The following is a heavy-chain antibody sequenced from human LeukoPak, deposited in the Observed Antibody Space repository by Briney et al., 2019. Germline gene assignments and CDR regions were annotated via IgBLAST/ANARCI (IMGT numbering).Heavy chain of an antibody. D-gene: IGHD3-10*01. J-gene: IGHJ6*03. CDR1: GGSFSGYY. CDR3: ARRVLLWFGDSPIPRFRYMDV. Sequence: SETLSLTCAVYGGSFSGYYWSWIRQPPGKGLEWIGEINHSGSTNYNPSLKSRVTISVDTSKNQFSLKLSSVTAADTAVYYCARRVLLWFGDSPIPRFRYMDVWGKGTTVTISS. CDR2: INHSGST. V-gene: IGHV4-34*01.